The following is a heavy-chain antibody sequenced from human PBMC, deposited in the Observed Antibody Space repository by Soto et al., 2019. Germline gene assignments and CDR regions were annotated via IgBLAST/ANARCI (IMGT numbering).Heavy chain of an antibody. V-gene: IGHV3-23*01. D-gene: IGHD6-13*01. Sequence: PGGSLRLSCAASGFTFSSYAMSWVRQAPGKGLEWVSAISGSGGRTYDADAVKGRFTISRDNSKNTLYLQMNSLRAEDTAVYYCVWVPGSLVGIAEAGTFDYWGQGTLVTVSS. CDR1: GFTFSSYA. CDR2: ISGSGGRT. J-gene: IGHJ4*02. CDR3: VWVPGSLVGIAEAGTFDY.